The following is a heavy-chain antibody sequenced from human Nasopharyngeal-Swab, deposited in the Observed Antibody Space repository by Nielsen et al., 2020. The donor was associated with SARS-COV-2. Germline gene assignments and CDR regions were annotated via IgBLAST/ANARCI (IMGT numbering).Heavy chain of an antibody. CDR3: VKPVHITMVREVMSGPNWFDP. D-gene: IGHD3-10*01. CDR1: GFTFSSYA. CDR2: ISSNGGST. V-gene: IGHV3-64D*06. Sequence: GESLKISCSASGFTFSSYAMHWVRQAPGKGLEYVSAISSNGGSTYYADSVKGRFTISRDDSKNTLYLQMSSLRDEDTAVYYCVKPVHITMVREVMSGPNWFDPWGQGTLVTVSS. J-gene: IGHJ5*02.